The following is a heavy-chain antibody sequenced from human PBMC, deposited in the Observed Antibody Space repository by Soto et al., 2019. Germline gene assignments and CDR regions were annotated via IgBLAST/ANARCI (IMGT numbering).Heavy chain of an antibody. Sequence: AASVKVSCKASGGTFSSYAISWVRQAPGQGLEWMGGIIPIFGTANYAQKFQGRVTITADESTSTAYMELSSLRSEDTAVYYCARDPGYGDTNWFDPWGQGTLVTVSS. D-gene: IGHD4-17*01. J-gene: IGHJ5*02. CDR2: IIPIFGTA. CDR3: ARDPGYGDTNWFDP. V-gene: IGHV1-69*13. CDR1: GGTFSSYA.